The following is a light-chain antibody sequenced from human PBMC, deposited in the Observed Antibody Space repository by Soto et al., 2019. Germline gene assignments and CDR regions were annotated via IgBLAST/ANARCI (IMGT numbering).Light chain of an antibody. CDR1: SSDIGGYEF. V-gene: IGLV2-14*01. CDR2: EVH. CDR3: SSYTSTSILV. J-gene: IGLJ1*01. Sequence: QSVLTPPSSVSGSPGQSITISCTGSSSDIGGYEFVSWYQQHPGQVPKLIIYEVHNRPSGVSDRFSGSKSGNTASLTISALQEEDEADFYCSSYTSTSILVFGGGTKVTVL.